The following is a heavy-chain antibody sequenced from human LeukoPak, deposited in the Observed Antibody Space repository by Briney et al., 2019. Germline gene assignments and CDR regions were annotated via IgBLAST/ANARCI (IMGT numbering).Heavy chain of an antibody. CDR3: ARAPPNILTGQYYFDY. D-gene: IGHD3-9*01. CDR1: GGTFSSYA. Sequence: ASVKVSCKASGGTFSSYAISWVRQAPGQGLEWMGGIIPIFGTANYAQKFQGRVTITADESTSTAYMELSSLRSEDTAVYYCARAPPNILTGQYYFDYWGQGTLVTVSS. V-gene: IGHV1-69*13. CDR2: IIPIFGTA. J-gene: IGHJ4*02.